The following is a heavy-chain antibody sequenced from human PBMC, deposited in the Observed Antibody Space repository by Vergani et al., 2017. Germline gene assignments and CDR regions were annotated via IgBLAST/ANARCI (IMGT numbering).Heavy chain of an antibody. CDR2: IYHSGST. CDR3: ARVDVVVTAIAWVDWYFDL. CDR1: GYSISSGYY. V-gene: IGHV4-38-2*01. Sequence: QVQLQESGPGLVKPSETLSLTCAVSGYSISSGYYWGWIRQPPGKGLEWIGSIYHSGSTYYNPSLKSRVTISVDTSKNQFSLKLSSVTAADTAVYYCARVDVVVTAIAWVDWYFDLWGRGTLVTVSS. D-gene: IGHD2-21*02. J-gene: IGHJ2*01.